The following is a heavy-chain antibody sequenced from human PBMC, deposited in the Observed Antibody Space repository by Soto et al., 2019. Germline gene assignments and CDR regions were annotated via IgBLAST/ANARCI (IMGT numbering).Heavy chain of an antibody. CDR3: ARDSGGYSGYVWGNWFDP. CDR2: IIPIFGTA. J-gene: IGHJ5*02. D-gene: IGHD5-12*01. V-gene: IGHV1-69*06. CDR1: GGTFSSYA. Sequence: SVKVSGKGSGGTFSSYAISWVREAPGQGLEWMGGIIPIFGTANYAQKFQGRVTITADKSTSTAYMELSSLRSEDTAVYYCARDSGGYSGYVWGNWFDPWGQGTLVTVSS.